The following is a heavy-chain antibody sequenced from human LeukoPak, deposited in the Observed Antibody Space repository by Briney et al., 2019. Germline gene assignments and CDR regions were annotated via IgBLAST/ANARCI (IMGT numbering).Heavy chain of an antibody. D-gene: IGHD6-19*01. CDR1: GYTFTGYY. CDR3: ARGSDSSGWSYNWFDP. CDR2: INPNSGGT. J-gene: IGHJ5*02. Sequence: ASVKVSCKASGYTFTGYYMHWVRQAPGQWLEWMGWINPNSGGTNYAQKFQGRVTMNRDPSISTVYMELSSLTSDDTAVYYCARGSDSSGWSYNWFDPWGQGTLVTVSS. V-gene: IGHV1-2*02.